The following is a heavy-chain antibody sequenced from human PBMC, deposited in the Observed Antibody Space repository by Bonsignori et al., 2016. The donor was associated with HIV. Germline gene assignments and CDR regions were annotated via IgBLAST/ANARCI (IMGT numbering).Heavy chain of an antibody. V-gene: IGHV1-2*02. D-gene: IGHD3-3*01. Sequence: WVRQAPGQGLEWMGWINPNSGGTNYAQKFQGRVTMTRDTSISTAYMELSRLRSDDTAVYYCARADLEVTAFDIWGQGTMVTVSS. J-gene: IGHJ3*02. CDR3: ARADLEVTAFDI. CDR2: INPNSGGT.